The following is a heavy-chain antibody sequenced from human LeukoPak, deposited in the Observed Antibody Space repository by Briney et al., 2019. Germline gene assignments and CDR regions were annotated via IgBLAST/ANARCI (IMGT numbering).Heavy chain of an antibody. J-gene: IGHJ4*02. Sequence: GGSLRLSCVASEFIFNNYAINWVRQAPGKGLEWVAAINIGGNRYHAESAGGRFAISRDNAKNSLYLQMNSLRAEDTAMYYCAREFLRQPGDYGGYWGQGALVTVSS. D-gene: IGHD4-23*01. CDR2: INIGGNR. V-gene: IGHV3-69-1*01. CDR3: AREFLRQPGDYGGY. CDR1: EFIFNNYA.